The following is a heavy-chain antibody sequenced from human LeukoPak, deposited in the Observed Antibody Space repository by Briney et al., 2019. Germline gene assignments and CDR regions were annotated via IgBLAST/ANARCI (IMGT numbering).Heavy chain of an antibody. CDR1: GGSISSSSYY. V-gene: IGHV4-39*01. D-gene: IGHD3-22*01. Sequence: SETLSLTCTVSGGSISSSSYYWGWIRQPPGKGLEWIGSIYYSGSTYYNPSLKSRVSISVDTSKNQFSLKLSSVTAADTTVYYCAIIHSYDSGYWGQGTLVTVST. J-gene: IGHJ4*02. CDR3: AIIHSYDSGY. CDR2: IYYSGST.